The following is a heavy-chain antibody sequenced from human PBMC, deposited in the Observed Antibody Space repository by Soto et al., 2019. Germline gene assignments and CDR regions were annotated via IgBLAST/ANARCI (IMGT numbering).Heavy chain of an antibody. CDR1: GFTFSSYA. J-gene: IGHJ4*02. Sequence: EVQLLESGGGLVQPGGSLRLSCAASGFTFSSYAMSWVRQAPGKGLEWVSAISGSGGSTYYADSVKGRFTISRDNSKNTLYLQMNSLRAEDTAVYYCAKDPVYCDILTGYSPYYFDYWGQGTLVTVSS. CDR2: ISGSGGST. CDR3: AKDPVYCDILTGYSPYYFDY. D-gene: IGHD3-9*01. V-gene: IGHV3-23*01.